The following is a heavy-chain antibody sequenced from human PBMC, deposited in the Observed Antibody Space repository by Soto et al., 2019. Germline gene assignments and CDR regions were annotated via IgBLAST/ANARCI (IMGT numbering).Heavy chain of an antibody. CDR3: ASTKYYYDSSGTRQWFDP. V-gene: IGHV3-11*01. Sequence: PGGSLRLSCAASGFTFSDYYMSWIRQAPGKGLEWVSYISSSGSTIYYADSVKGRFTISRDNAKNSLYLQVNSLRAEDTAVYYCASTKYYYDSSGTRQWFDPWGQGTLVTVPQ. CDR1: GFTFSDYY. D-gene: IGHD3-22*01. CDR2: ISSSGSTI. J-gene: IGHJ5*02.